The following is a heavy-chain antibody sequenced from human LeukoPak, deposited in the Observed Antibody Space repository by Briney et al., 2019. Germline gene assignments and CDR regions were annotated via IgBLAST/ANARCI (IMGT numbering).Heavy chain of an antibody. D-gene: IGHD2-15*01. J-gene: IGHJ3*02. Sequence: GGSLRLSCAASGFTFSSYGMHWVRQAPGKGLEWVAVISYDGSNKYYADSVKGRFTISRDNSKNTLYLQMNSLRAEDTAVYYCAKLTGYCSGGSCYSEVVYAFDIWGQGTMVTVSS. CDR3: AKLTGYCSGGSCYSEVVYAFDI. CDR2: ISYDGSNK. CDR1: GFTFSSYG. V-gene: IGHV3-30*18.